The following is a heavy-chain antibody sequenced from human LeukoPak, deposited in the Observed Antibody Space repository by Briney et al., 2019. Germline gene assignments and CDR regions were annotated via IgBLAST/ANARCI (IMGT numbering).Heavy chain of an antibody. CDR3: AKDSGSYLDY. Sequence: PGRSLRLSCAASGFTFDDYAMPWVRQAPGKGLEWVSGISWNSGSIGYADSVKGRFTISRDNAKNSLYLQMNSLRAEDTALYYCAKDSGSYLDYWGQGTLVTVSS. J-gene: IGHJ4*02. D-gene: IGHD1-26*01. CDR1: GFTFDDYA. CDR2: ISWNSGSI. V-gene: IGHV3-9*01.